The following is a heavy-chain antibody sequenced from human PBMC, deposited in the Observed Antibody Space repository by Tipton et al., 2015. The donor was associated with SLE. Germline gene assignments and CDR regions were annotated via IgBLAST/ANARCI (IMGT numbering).Heavy chain of an antibody. CDR1: GGSINGHY. CDR2: IYYGGNT. J-gene: IGHJ6*02. Sequence: TLSLTCTVSGGSINGHYWSLIRQPPGKGLEWIGYIYYGGNTKYNPSLNSRVTISLDTSKNQFSLRLNSVTAADTAIYYCARLLVAASEGHYFYHGLDVWGHGTTVTVPS. CDR3: ARLLVAASEGHYFYHGLDV. V-gene: IGHV4-59*11. D-gene: IGHD2-15*01.